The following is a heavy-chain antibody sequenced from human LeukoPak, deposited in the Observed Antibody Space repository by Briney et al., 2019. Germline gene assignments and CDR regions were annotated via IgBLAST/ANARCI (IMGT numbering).Heavy chain of an antibody. CDR1: GFTFSTYD. V-gene: IGHV3-48*01. D-gene: IGHD1-1*01. CDR3: AKDQQQLGGIDY. Sequence: GGSLRLSCAASGFTFSTYDMNWVRQAPGKGLEWVSYISRSGTTKYYADSVEGRFTIFRDDDKNSLYLQMNSLRVEDTAMYYCAKDQQQLGGIDYWGQGTLVTVSS. J-gene: IGHJ4*02. CDR2: ISRSGTTK.